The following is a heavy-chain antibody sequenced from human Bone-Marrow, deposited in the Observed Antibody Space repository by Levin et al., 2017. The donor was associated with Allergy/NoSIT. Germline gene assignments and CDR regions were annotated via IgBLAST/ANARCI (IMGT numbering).Heavy chain of an antibody. D-gene: IGHD5-18*01. Sequence: GGSLRLSCAASGFTFSGYAMSWVRQAPGKGLEWVSAISGSGGSTYYTDSVKGRFTISRDNSKSTLYLQMNSLRAEDTAVYYCAKEAPLYGTKNAAPVDTDVINGPNYWGQGTLVTVSS. J-gene: IGHJ4*02. CDR1: GFTFSGYA. CDR2: ISGSGGST. V-gene: IGHV3-23*01. CDR3: AKEAPLYGTKNAAPVDTDVINGPNY.